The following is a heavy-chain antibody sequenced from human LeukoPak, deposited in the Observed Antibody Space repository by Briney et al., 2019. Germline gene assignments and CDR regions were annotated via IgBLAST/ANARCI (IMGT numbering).Heavy chain of an antibody. CDR2: ITVGGGDT. V-gene: IGHV3-23*01. Sequence: GGSLRLSCAASGFTFSSYSMNWVRQAPGKGLEWVSTITVGGGDTNYADSVKGRFTISRDNSKNTLYLQLNSLRAEDTAVYYCAMLASQYLTSWFDYWGQGTLVTVSS. J-gene: IGHJ4*02. CDR3: AMLASQYLTSWFDY. D-gene: IGHD2/OR15-2a*01. CDR1: GFTFSSYS.